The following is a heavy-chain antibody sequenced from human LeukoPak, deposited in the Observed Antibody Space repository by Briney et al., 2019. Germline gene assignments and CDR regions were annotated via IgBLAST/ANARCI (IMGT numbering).Heavy chain of an antibody. J-gene: IGHJ5*02. D-gene: IGHD2-8*01. V-gene: IGHV1-2*02. CDR1: GYTFIDYY. CDR2: INTNTGET. Sequence: ASVKVSCKASGYTFIDYYMNWVRQAPGQGLEWMGWINTNTGETNYAQKFQGRATMTRDTSISTVYMELTSLTSDDTAVYYCARWGGVQFDPWGQGTLVTVSS. CDR3: ARWGGVQFDP.